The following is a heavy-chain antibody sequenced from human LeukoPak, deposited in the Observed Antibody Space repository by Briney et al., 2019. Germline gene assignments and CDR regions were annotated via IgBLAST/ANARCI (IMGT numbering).Heavy chain of an antibody. D-gene: IGHD2-15*01. CDR3: ASEYCSGGNCYFDY. J-gene: IGHJ4*02. V-gene: IGHV5-51*04. CDR1: EYSFATYW. Sequence: GESLKISCKGSEYSFATYWIGWVRQMPGKGLEWMGIIFPGDSDTRYSPSFKGQVTISADKPISTAYLQWSSLKASDTDIYYCASEYCSGGNCYFDYWGQGTLVTVSS. CDR2: IFPGDSDT.